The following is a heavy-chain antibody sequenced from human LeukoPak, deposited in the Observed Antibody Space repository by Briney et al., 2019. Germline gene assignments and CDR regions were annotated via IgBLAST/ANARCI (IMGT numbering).Heavy chain of an antibody. V-gene: IGHV4-59*01. CDR2: IYYSGST. Sequence: PSETLSLTCTVSGGSISSYYWSWIRQPPGKGLEWIGYIYYSGSTNYNPSLKSRVTISVDTSKNQFSLKLSSVTAADTAVYYCARGARGQLASYYYYYMDVWGKGTTVTVSS. D-gene: IGHD1-1*01. CDR1: GGSISSYY. CDR3: ARGARGQLASYYYYYMDV. J-gene: IGHJ6*03.